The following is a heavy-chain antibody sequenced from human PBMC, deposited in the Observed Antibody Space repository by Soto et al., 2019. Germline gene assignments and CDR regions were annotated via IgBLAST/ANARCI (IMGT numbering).Heavy chain of an antibody. V-gene: IGHV4-30-4*01. CDR2: IFDSGTT. CDR3: ARDRDWFDP. Sequence: SETLSLTCTVSGGSITSDYSCWGWIRQPPGEGLEWIGHIFDSGTTYTNPSLRSQVAISLDTSKNHFSLTLSSVTAADTAVYYCARDRDWFDPWGQGTLVTVSS. J-gene: IGHJ5*02. CDR1: GGSITSDYSC.